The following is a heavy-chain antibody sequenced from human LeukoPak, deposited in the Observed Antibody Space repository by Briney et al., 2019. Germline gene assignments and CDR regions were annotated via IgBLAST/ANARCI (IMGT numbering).Heavy chain of an antibody. CDR1: GYTFTGYY. V-gene: IGHV1-18*04. CDR2: ISGYNGYT. Sequence: ASVKVSCKASGYTFTGYYMHWVRQAPGQGLEWMGWISGYNGYTNYAQNLQGRVTMTAEKSTSTAYMELRSLGSDDTAVYYCARGVWGVAAAGTENFDYWGQGTLVTVSS. J-gene: IGHJ4*02. D-gene: IGHD6-13*01. CDR3: ARGVWGVAAAGTENFDY.